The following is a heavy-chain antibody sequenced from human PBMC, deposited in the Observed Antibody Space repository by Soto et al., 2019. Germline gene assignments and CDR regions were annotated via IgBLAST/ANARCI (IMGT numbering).Heavy chain of an antibody. CDR1: GYTFTDYY. J-gene: IGHJ6*02. CDR2: INSNSGGT. Sequence: QVQLVQSGAEVKKPGASVKVSCKASGYTFTDYYMQWVRQAPGQGLEWMGWINSNSGGTNSAQKFQGRVTVTLDTAISTAYIDLRSLRSDDTAVYYCARVCSKGCLYYYGLDFWCQGTMITVSS. V-gene: IGHV1-2*02. CDR3: ARVCSKGCLYYYGLDF. D-gene: IGHD3-16*01.